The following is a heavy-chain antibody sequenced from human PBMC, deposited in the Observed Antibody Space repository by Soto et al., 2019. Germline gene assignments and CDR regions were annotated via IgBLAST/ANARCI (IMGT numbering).Heavy chain of an antibody. CDR2: ISGSSTI. CDR1: GFTFSSYS. D-gene: IGHD3-16*01. J-gene: IGHJ6*02. Sequence: EVQLVESGGGLVQPGGSLRVSCAASGFTFSSYSINWVRQAPGKGLEWVSYISGSSTIYYADSVKGRFTISRDNAKNSLYLQMNCLRAEDTAVYYCARVGLGLFGMDVWGQGTTVTVSS. CDR3: ARVGLGLFGMDV. V-gene: IGHV3-48*01.